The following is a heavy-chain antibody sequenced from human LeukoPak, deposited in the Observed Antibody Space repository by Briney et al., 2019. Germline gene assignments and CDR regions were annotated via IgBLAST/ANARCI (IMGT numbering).Heavy chain of an antibody. CDR3: ARKYSRSSSLVDY. J-gene: IGHJ4*02. V-gene: IGHV5-51*01. CDR1: GYSFTTYW. D-gene: IGHD6-6*01. Sequence: GESLKISCKGSGYSFTTYWIGGVRQMPGKGLEWMGIIYPGDSDTRYSPSFQGQVTISVDQSISTAYLQWSSLKASDTAMYYCARKYSRSSSLVDYWGQGTLVTVSS. CDR2: IYPGDSDT.